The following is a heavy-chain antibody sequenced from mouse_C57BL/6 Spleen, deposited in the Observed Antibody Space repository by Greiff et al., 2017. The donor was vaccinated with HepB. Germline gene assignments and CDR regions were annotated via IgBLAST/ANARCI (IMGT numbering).Heavy chain of an antibody. CDR3: AGSSLAY. V-gene: IGHV1-82*01. Sequence: VQLQQSGPELVKPGASVKISCKASGYAFSSSWMNWVKQRPGKGLEWIGRIYPGAGDTNYNGKFKGKATLTADKSSSTAYMQLSSLTSEDSAVYFCAGSSLAYWGQGTLVTVSA. J-gene: IGHJ3*01. D-gene: IGHD3-1*01. CDR2: IYPGAGDT. CDR1: GYAFSSSW.